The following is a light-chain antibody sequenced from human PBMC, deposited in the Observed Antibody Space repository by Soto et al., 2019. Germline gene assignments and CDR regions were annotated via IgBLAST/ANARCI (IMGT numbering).Light chain of an antibody. CDR1: QDITNY. CDR3: QQYHSYPIP. Sequence: DIQMTQSPSSLSASVGDRVTITCRASQDITNYLAWFQQKPGKAPNSLIYTASSLQSGVPSQFSGSGSRTDFTLTISSLQPEDFATYYCQQYHSYPIPFGQGTRLEIK. V-gene: IGKV1-16*02. CDR2: TAS. J-gene: IGKJ5*01.